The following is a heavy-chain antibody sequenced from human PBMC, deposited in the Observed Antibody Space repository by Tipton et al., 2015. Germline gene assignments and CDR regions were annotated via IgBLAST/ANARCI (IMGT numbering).Heavy chain of an antibody. CDR3: ARDGYNSNYFDY. CDR2: IFYTGST. CDR1: GGAITSDGFY. J-gene: IGHJ4*02. V-gene: IGHV4-31*03. D-gene: IGHD5-24*01. Sequence: TLSLTCTVSGGAITSDGFYWSWIRQHPGKGLERIGYIFYTGSTYYNPSLKSRATLSVDTSTNQFSLKLSSVTAADTAVYYCARDGYNSNYFDYWGQGTLVTVSS.